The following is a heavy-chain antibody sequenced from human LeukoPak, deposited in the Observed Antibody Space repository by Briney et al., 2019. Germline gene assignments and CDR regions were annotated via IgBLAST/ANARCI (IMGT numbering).Heavy chain of an antibody. V-gene: IGHV3-23*01. J-gene: IGHJ4*02. Sequence: PGGSLRLSCAASGFTFSSYAMSWVRQAPGKGLEWVSAISDSGGRIYYADSVKGRFTVSRDNSRNTVYLELNSLRAEDTAAYYCAKEVSTYGYYDYWGQGTLVTVSS. D-gene: IGHD3-10*01. CDR1: GFTFSSYA. CDR2: ISDSGGRI. CDR3: AKEVSTYGYYDY.